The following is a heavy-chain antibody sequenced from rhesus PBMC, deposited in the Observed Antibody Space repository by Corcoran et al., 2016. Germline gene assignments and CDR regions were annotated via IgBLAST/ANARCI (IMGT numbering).Heavy chain of an antibody. V-gene: IGHV3-54*02. CDR1: GFTLSYFG. CDR3: TRAQYYGNIYYFDY. D-gene: IGHD4-35*01. Sequence: EVQLVESGGGLAQPGGSLRLSCAASGFTLSYFGMHWVRRAPGKGREGVAVMSYDGNKKYYVDSVKDRFTISRDNSKNMLFLQMNNLKLEDTAVYYCTRAQYYGNIYYFDYWGQGVLVTVSS. CDR2: MSYDGNKK. J-gene: IGHJ4*01.